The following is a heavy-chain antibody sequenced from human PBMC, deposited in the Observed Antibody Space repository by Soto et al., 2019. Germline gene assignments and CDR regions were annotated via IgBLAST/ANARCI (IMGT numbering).Heavy chain of an antibody. CDR3: ARDAGYCISTSCLFLDY. D-gene: IGHD2-2*01. CDR2: TYYRSKWYN. Sequence: QVQLQQSGPGLVKPSQTLSLTCAISGDSVSSNSAAWNWIRQSPSRGLEWLGRTYYRSKWYNDYAVSVKSRITINPDTSKNQFSLQLNSVTPEDTAVYYCARDAGYCISTSCLFLDYWGQGTLVTVSS. V-gene: IGHV6-1*01. J-gene: IGHJ4*02. CDR1: GDSVSSNSAA.